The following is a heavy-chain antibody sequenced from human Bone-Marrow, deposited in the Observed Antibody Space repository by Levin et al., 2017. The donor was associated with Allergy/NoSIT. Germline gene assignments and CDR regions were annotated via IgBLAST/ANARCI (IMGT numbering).Heavy chain of an antibody. CDR3: ARDPLDYGTNSGNY. CDR2: IYHGGRT. V-gene: IGHV4-4*02. J-gene: IGHJ4*02. CDR1: GGSISSSTW. D-gene: IGHD4-17*01. Sequence: SETLSLTCTVSGGSISSSTWWSWVRQSPGKGLEWIGEIYHGGRTNYNPSLKSRVSMAVDKSKSQFSLKLSSVTAADTAVYYCARDPLDYGTNSGNYWGQGTLVTVSS.